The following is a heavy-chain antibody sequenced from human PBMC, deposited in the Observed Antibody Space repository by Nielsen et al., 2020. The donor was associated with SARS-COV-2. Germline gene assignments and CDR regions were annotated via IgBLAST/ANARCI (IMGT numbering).Heavy chain of an antibody. V-gene: IGHV3-15*01. CDR3: TTDLRIQLWLYYYYGMDV. CDR2: IKSKTDGGTT. D-gene: IGHD5-18*01. J-gene: IGHJ6*02. Sequence: VRQAPGKGLEWVGRIKSKTDGGTTDYAAPVKGRFTISRDDSKNTLYLQMNSLKTEDTAVYYCTTDLRIQLWLYYYYGMDVWGQGTTVTVSS.